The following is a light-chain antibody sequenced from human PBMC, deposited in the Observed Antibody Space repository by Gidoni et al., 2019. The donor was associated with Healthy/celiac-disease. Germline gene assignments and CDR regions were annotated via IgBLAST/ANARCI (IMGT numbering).Light chain of an antibody. CDR3: QQYDNLSLT. J-gene: IGKJ4*01. CDR2: DAS. CDR1: QDISNY. Sequence: DIQMTHSQSSLSASVGDRVTITCQASQDISNYLNWYQQKPGKAPKLLIYDASNLETGVPSRFSGSGSGTDFTFTISSLQPEVIATYYCQQYDNLSLTFGGGTKVEIK. V-gene: IGKV1-33*01.